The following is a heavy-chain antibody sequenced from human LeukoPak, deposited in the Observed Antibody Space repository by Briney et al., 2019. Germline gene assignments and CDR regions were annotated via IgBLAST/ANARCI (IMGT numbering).Heavy chain of an antibody. V-gene: IGHV4-59*12. CDR1: GGSISSYY. J-gene: IGHJ3*02. D-gene: IGHD1-26*01. CDR3: ARDRDYYRDAFDI. CDR2: IYYSGST. Sequence: PSETLSLTCTVSGGSISSYYWSWIRQPPGKGLEWIGYIYYSGSTNYNPSLKSRVTMSVDTSKNQFSLKLSSVTAADTAVYYCARDRDYYRDAFDIWGQGTMVTVSS.